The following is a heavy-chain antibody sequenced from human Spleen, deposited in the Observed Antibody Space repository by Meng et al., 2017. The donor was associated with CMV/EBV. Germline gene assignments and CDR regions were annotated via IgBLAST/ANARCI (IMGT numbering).Heavy chain of an antibody. CDR1: GDTFSSYS. CDR3: ALHQADWFDS. V-gene: IGHV1-69*02. J-gene: IGHJ5*01. CDR2: IIPMVGVA. Sequence: SCKASGDTFSSYSVSWMRQVPGHGPERMGKIIPMVGVAKYAERFQGKVAINADTSTSTAYMELSSLKSEDTAVYYCALHQADWFDSWGQGTLVTVSS.